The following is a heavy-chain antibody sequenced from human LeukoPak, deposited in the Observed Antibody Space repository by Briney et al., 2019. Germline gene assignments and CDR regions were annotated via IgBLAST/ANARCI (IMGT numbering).Heavy chain of an antibody. J-gene: IGHJ4*02. CDR1: GVTFSSYS. V-gene: IGHV3-21*01. D-gene: IGHD3-9*01. CDR3: ARDRYFDWPHAADY. Sequence: GGSLRLSCAASGVTFSSYSMNWVRQAPGKGLEWVTSISSSSSYIYYADSVKGRFTISRDNAKNSLYLQMNSLRAEDTAVYYCARDRYFDWPHAADYWGQGTLVTVSS. CDR2: ISSSSSYI.